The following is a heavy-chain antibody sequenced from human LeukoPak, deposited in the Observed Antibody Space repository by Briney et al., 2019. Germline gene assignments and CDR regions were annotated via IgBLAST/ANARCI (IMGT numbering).Heavy chain of an antibody. D-gene: IGHD6-13*01. Sequence: SQTLSLTCAISGDSVSSNSVTWNWIRQSPSRGLEWLGRTYYRSTWYNDYAVSVRGRITVNPDTSKNQFSLHLNSVTAADTAVYYCASVIGAVPNWFDPWGQGTLVTVSS. CDR3: ASVIGAVPNWFDP. CDR1: GDSVSSNSVT. V-gene: IGHV6-1*01. CDR2: TYYRSTWYN. J-gene: IGHJ5*02.